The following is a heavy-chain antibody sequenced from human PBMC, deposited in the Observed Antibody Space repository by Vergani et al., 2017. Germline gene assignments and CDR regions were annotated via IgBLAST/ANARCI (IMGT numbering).Heavy chain of an antibody. V-gene: IGHV1-69*01. D-gene: IGHD4-17*01. J-gene: IGHJ6*03. CDR1: GGTFSSYA. Sequence: QVQLVQSGAEVKKPGSSVKVSCKASGGTFSSYAISWVRQAPGQGLEWMGGIIPIFGTANYAQKFQGRVTITADESTSTAYMELSSLRSEDTAVYYCARARANYGDYPTYYYYYMAVWGKGTTVTVSS. CDR3: ARARANYGDYPTYYYYYMAV. CDR2: IIPIFGTA.